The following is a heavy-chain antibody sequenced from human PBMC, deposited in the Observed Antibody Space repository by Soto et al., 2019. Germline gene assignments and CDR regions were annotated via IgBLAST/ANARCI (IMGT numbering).Heavy chain of an antibody. Sequence: EVQLVESGGGLVKPGGSLRLSCAASGFTFSSYSMNWVRQAPGKGLEWVSSISSSSSYIYYADSVKGRFTISRDNAKNSRYLQMSSLRAEDTAVYYCASASGDYYRLDYWGQGTLVTVSS. CDR1: GFTFSSYS. J-gene: IGHJ4*02. CDR3: ASASGDYYRLDY. CDR2: ISSSSSYI. D-gene: IGHD4-17*01. V-gene: IGHV3-21*01.